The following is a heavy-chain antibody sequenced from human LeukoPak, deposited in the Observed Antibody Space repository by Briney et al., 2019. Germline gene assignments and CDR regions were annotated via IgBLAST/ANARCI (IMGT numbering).Heavy chain of an antibody. CDR2: IYSGGSP. J-gene: IGHJ6*03. V-gene: IGHV3-66*02. Sequence: GGSPRLSCAASGFTVSNNYMIWVRQAPGKGLDCISVIYSGGSPFYADSVKGRFTISRDDSENTLSLQMDSLRAEDTAVYYCAGVASSGPFYYYMDVWGKGSTVTVSS. D-gene: IGHD3-3*01. CDR1: GFTVSNNY. CDR3: AGVASSGPFYYYMDV.